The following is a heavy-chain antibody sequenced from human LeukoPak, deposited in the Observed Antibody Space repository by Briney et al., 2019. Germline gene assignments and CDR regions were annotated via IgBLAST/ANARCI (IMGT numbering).Heavy chain of an antibody. D-gene: IGHD6-13*01. V-gene: IGHV1-18*01. CDR2: ISAYNGNT. J-gene: IGHJ5*02. CDR1: GYTFTSYG. CDR3: ARDGSSWYVGWFDP. Sequence: ASVKVSCKASGYTFTSYGISWVRQAPGQELEWMGWISAYNGNTNYAQKLQGRVTMTTDTSTSTAYMELRSLRSDDTAVYYCARDGSSWYVGWFDPWGQGTLVTVSS.